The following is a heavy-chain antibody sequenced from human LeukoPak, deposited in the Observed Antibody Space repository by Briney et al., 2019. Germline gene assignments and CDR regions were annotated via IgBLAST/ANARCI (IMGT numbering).Heavy chain of an antibody. J-gene: IGHJ3*02. V-gene: IGHV4-4*07. CDR3: ARDRGDGYDLRSFDI. CDR1: GGSISSYY. Sequence: SETLSLTCTVSGGSISSYYWSWIRQPAGKGLEWIGRMYTSGNTNYNPSLKSRVTMSVDTSKNHFSLRLSSVTAADTAVYYCARDRGDGYDLRSFDIWGQGTMVTVSS. D-gene: IGHD5-24*01. CDR2: MYTSGNT.